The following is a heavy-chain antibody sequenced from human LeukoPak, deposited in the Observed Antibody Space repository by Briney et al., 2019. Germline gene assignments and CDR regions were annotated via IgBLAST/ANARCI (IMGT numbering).Heavy chain of an antibody. CDR1: GFTFSSYG. CDR3: AKDNDFWSGYYFDY. V-gene: IGHV3-30*02. J-gene: IGHJ4*02. CDR2: IRYDGSNK. D-gene: IGHD3-3*01. Sequence: PGGSLRLSCAASGFTFSSYGMHWVRQAPGKGLEWVAFIRYDGSNKYYADSVKGRFTISRDNSKNKLYLQLNSLRAEDTAVYYCAKDNDFWSGYYFDYWGQGTLVTVSS.